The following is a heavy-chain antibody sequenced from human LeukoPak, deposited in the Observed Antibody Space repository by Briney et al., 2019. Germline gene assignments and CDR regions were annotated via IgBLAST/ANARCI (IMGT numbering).Heavy chain of an antibody. V-gene: IGHV3-74*01. J-gene: IGHJ5*02. CDR2: INSDGSST. Sequence: GGSLRLSCAASGFTFSSFRMNWVRQAPGKGLEWVSRINSDGSSTSYADSVKGRFTISRDNAKNTLYLQMNSLRAEDTAVYYCARGMGILRGYSGYDSWWFDPWGQGTLVTVSS. CDR1: GFTFSSFR. CDR3: ARGMGILRGYSGYDSWWFDP. D-gene: IGHD5-12*01.